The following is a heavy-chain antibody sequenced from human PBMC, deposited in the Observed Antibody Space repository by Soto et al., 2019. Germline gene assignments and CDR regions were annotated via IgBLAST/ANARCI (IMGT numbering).Heavy chain of an antibody. J-gene: IGHJ4*02. CDR1: GFTFSSYA. Sequence: VQLLESGGGLVQPGGSLRLSCAASGFTFSSYAMSWVRQTPGKGLEWVSAISGSGGSTYYADSVKGRFTIARYNSKNTLYLQMNRLRAEDTAVYYCAKTDPGMRKLEVPSDYWGQGTLVTVSS. D-gene: IGHD1-7*01. CDR2: ISGSGGST. V-gene: IGHV3-23*01. CDR3: AKTDPGMRKLEVPSDY.